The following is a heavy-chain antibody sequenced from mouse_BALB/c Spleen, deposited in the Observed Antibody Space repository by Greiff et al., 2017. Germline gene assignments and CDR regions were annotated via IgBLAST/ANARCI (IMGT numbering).Heavy chain of an antibody. V-gene: IGHV3-2*02. J-gene: IGHJ4*01. D-gene: IGHD2-14*01. CDR2: ISYSGST. CDR3: ARHYRYDGYAMDY. Sequence: DVHLVESGPGLVKPSQSLSLTCTVTGYSITSDYAWNWIRQFPGNKLEWMGYISYSGSTSYNPSLKSRISITRDTSKNQFFLQLNSVTTEDTATYYCARHYRYDGYAMDYWGQGTSVTVSS. CDR1: GYSITSDYA.